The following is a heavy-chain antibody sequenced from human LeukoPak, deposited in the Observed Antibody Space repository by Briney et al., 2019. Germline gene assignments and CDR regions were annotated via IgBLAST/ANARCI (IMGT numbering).Heavy chain of an antibody. Sequence: SETLSLTCAVYGGSFSGYYWSWLRQPPGKGLEWIGEINHSGSTNYNPSLKSRVTISVDTSKNQFSLKLSSVTAADTAVYYCARGRRVNYYGSGSSKYYFDYWGQGTLVTVSS. V-gene: IGHV4-34*01. D-gene: IGHD3-10*01. CDR3: ARGRRVNYYGSGSSKYYFDY. CDR2: INHSGST. J-gene: IGHJ4*02. CDR1: GGSFSGYY.